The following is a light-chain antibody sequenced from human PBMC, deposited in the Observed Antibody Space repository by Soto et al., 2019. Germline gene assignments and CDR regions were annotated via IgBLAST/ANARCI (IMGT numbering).Light chain of an antibody. CDR3: QQYGSSLIA. J-gene: IGKJ5*01. V-gene: IGKV3D-20*01. Sequence: EIVLTQSPATLSLYPGERATLSCGASQSVSSSYLAWYQQKPGLAPRLLIYDASSRATGIPDRFSGSGSGKDFTLTISRLEPEDFAVYYCQQYGSSLIAFGQGTRLEIK. CDR2: DAS. CDR1: QSVSSSY.